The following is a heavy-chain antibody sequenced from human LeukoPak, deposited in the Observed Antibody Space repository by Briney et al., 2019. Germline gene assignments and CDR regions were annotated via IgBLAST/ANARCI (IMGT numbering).Heavy chain of an antibody. Sequence: GESLKISCQASGYSFMTYWIGWVRQMPGKGLEWMAIIYPGDSDTKYSPSFQDQVTISADKSINTAYLHWRSLKASDTAMYYCARHSPDAFDIWGQGTMVTVSS. CDR3: ARHSPDAFDI. CDR2: IYPGDSDT. V-gene: IGHV5-51*01. J-gene: IGHJ3*02. CDR1: GYSFMTYW.